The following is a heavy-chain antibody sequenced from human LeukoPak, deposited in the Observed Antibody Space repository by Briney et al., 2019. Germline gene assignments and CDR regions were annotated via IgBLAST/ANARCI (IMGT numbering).Heavy chain of an antibody. CDR2: ISDSGGST. CDR3: AKGLMAAAAKAPFDY. V-gene: IGHV3-23*01. CDR1: GFTFSSYA. D-gene: IGHD6-13*01. J-gene: IGHJ4*02. Sequence: GGSLRLSCAASGFTFSSYAMSWVRQAPGKGLEWVSGISDSGGSTYSADSVKGRFTVSGDNSKNTLYLQMNSLRAEDTALYYCAKGLMAAAAKAPFDYWGQGTLVTVSS.